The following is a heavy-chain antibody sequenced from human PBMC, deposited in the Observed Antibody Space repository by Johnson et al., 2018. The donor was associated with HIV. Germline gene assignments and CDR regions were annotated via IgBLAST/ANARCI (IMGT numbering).Heavy chain of an antibody. CDR2: ISYGGSNK. CDR3: ARHYYDSSGYSLDAYDI. CDR1: GFTFSTYT. V-gene: IGHV3-30*09. J-gene: IGHJ3*02. D-gene: IGHD3-22*01. Sequence: QVQLVESGGGVVQPGRSLRLSCAASGFTFSTYTLHWVRLAPGKGLEWVAVISYGGSNKYYADSVKGRFAISRDNSKNTLYLQMNSLRAEDTAVYYCARHYYDSSGYSLDAYDIWGQGTMVTVSS.